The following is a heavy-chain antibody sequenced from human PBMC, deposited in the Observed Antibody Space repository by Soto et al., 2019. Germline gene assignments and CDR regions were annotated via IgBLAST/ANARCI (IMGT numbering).Heavy chain of an antibody. CDR2: INHSGTT. J-gene: IGHJ6*02. Sequence: RSETLSLTCAVYGGSFSGYSWTWLRQPPGKGLEWIGEINHSGTTDYNPALKSRVTMSVDTSKNQFSLRVTSVTAADTAVYYCARARFDSWSHIYYGLDVWGQETTVTVSS. CDR1: GGSFSGYS. CDR3: ARARFDSWSHIYYGLDV. V-gene: IGHV4-34*01. D-gene: IGHD3-3*01.